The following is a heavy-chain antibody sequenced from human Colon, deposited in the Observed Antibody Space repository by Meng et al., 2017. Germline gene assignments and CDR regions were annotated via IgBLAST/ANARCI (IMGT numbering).Heavy chain of an antibody. CDR1: GGYISSGDW. Sequence: QLQLRDSGRGLVKPAGTRPLTCAGSGGYISSGDWWGWFRQPPGKGLEWIAENDHTGNPNYNPPLKSRVTISVDKSKNQFSLKLSFMTAADTAVYYCARVGPGELPNFFDPWGQGTLVTVSS. CDR2: NDHTGNP. V-gene: IGHV4-4*02. D-gene: IGHD1-7*01. CDR3: ARVGPGELPNFFDP. J-gene: IGHJ5*02.